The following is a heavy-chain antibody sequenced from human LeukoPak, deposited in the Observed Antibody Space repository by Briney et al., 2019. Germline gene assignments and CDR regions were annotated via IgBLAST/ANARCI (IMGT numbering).Heavy chain of an antibody. Sequence: AGGSLRLSCAASGFTFSSYAMSWVRQAPGKGLEWVSAISGSGGSTYYADSVKGRFTISRDNSKNTLYLQKNSLRAEDTAVYYCARDASSRRYYYMDVWGKGTTVTVSS. CDR2: ISGSGGST. J-gene: IGHJ6*03. D-gene: IGHD6-6*01. CDR3: ARDASSRRYYYMDV. V-gene: IGHV3-23*01. CDR1: GFTFSSYA.